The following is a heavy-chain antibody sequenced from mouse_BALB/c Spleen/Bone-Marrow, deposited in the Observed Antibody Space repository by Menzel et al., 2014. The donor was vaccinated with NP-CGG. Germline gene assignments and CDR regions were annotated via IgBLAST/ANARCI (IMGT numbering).Heavy chain of an antibody. J-gene: IGHJ2*01. CDR1: GYAFSVDW. CDR3: ASGGIAVDY. CDR2: IYRGDDDT. Sequence: VQLQESGPELVRPGPSVKLSCKASGYAFSVDWMNWVKRKPGQDLVRSGQIYRGDDDTNYNGKFKGRASLTADKSSNTAYMQLSTLTSEDSAVYCCASGGIAVDYWGQGTPLTVSS. V-gene: IGHV1-80*01.